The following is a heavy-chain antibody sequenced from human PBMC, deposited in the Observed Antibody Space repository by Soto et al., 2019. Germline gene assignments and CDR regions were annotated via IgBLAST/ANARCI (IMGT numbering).Heavy chain of an antibody. CDR3: AKDSSEYYSDSSGYYPPPFYIDY. CDR2: IYSGGST. Sequence: PGGSLRLSCAASGLTVSSNYMSWVRQAQGKGLEWVSVIYSGGSTYYSDSVKGRFTISRDNSKNTLYLQMNSLRAEDTAVYYCAKDSSEYYSDSSGYYPPPFYIDYWGQGTLVTVSS. CDR1: GLTVSSNY. D-gene: IGHD3-22*01. V-gene: IGHV3-53*01. J-gene: IGHJ4*02.